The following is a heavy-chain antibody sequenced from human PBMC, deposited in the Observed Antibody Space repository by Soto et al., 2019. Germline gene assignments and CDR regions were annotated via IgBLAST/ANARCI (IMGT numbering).Heavy chain of an antibody. CDR3: AKARGYGSGRNNHYYGMDV. Sequence: GASVKVSCKASGGTFSSHAISWVRQAPGRGLEWMGGIIPIFGTTNYAQNFRARVTITADESTSTAYMELSSLTSEDTAIYYCAKARGYGSGRNNHYYGMDVWGQGTTVTVSS. D-gene: IGHD3-10*01. CDR2: IIPIFGTT. J-gene: IGHJ6*02. CDR1: GGTFSSHA. V-gene: IGHV1-69*13.